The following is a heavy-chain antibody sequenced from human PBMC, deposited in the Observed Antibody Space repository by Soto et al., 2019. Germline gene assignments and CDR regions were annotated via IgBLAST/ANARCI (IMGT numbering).Heavy chain of an antibody. V-gene: IGHV4-39*01. J-gene: IGHJ4*02. CDR3: ASMYGDYVSY. CDR1: GGSISSSSYY. Sequence: QLQLQESGPGLVKPSETLSLTCTVSGGSISSSSYYWGWIRQPPGKGLEWIGSIYYSGSTYYNPPLKSRVTISVDTSRNQFALKLSSVTAAGTAVYYCASMYGDYVSYWGQGTLVTVYS. CDR2: IYYSGST. D-gene: IGHD4-17*01.